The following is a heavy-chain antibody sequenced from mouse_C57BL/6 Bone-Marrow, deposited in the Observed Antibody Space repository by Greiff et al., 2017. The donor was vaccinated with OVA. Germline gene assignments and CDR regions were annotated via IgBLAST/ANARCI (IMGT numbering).Heavy chain of an antibody. CDR2: INPSTGGT. V-gene: IGHV1-42*01. Sequence: EVKLQQSGPELVKPGASVKISCKASGYSFTGYYMNWVKQSPEKSLEWIGEINPSTGGTTYNQKFKAKATLTVDKSSSTAYMQLKSLTSEDSAVYYCARYPWFAYWGQGTLVTVSA. J-gene: IGHJ3*01. CDR1: GYSFTGYY. CDR3: ARYPWFAY.